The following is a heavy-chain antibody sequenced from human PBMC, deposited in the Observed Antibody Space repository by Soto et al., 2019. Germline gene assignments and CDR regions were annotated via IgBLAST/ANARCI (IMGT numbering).Heavy chain of an antibody. CDR2: ISAYNGNT. Sequence: ASVKVSCKASGCTFTSYGISWVRQAPGQGLEWMGWISAYNGNTNYAQKLQGRVTMTTDTSTSTAYMELRSLRSDDTAVYYCARAKDFWSGYYPNNWFDPWGQGTLVTVSS. D-gene: IGHD3-3*01. CDR1: GCTFTSYG. CDR3: ARAKDFWSGYYPNNWFDP. V-gene: IGHV1-18*01. J-gene: IGHJ5*02.